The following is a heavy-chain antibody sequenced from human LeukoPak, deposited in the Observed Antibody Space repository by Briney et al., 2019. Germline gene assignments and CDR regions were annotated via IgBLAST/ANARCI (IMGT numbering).Heavy chain of an antibody. CDR3: AKGLSGSKYFDY. Sequence: PGGSLRLSCAASGFTFSSHTMSWVRQAPGKGLEWVSSISGSGGSTEYADSVKGRFTISRDNSKNTLYLQMNNLRAEDTAIYYCAKGLSGSKYFDYWGQGTLVTVSS. D-gene: IGHD1-26*01. CDR1: GFTFSSHT. J-gene: IGHJ4*02. CDR2: ISGSGGST. V-gene: IGHV3-23*01.